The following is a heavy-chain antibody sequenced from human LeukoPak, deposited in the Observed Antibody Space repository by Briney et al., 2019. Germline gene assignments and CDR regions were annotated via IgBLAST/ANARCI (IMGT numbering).Heavy chain of an antibody. CDR3: ARDLNAAGTTGFDY. D-gene: IGHD1-1*01. CDR2: ISGSGGST. Sequence: PGGSLRLSCVASGFTFTSYAMSWVRQAPGKGLEWVSAISGSGGSTYYADSAKGRFTISRDNSKNTLYLQMNSLRAEDTAVYYCARDLNAAGTTGFDYWGQGTLVTVSS. V-gene: IGHV3-23*01. J-gene: IGHJ4*02. CDR1: GFTFTSYA.